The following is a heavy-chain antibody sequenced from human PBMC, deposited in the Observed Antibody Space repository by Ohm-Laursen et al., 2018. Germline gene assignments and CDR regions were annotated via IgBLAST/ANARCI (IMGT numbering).Heavy chain of an antibody. CDR1: GFTFSNYE. V-gene: IGHV3-7*01. Sequence: GSLRLSCAASGFTFSNYEMNWVRQAPGKGLEWVANIKQDGSEKYYVDSVKGRFTISRDNAKNSLYLQMNSLRAEDTAVYYCARDCSSTSCYRYYYYGMDVWGQGTTVTVSS. J-gene: IGHJ6*02. CDR3: ARDCSSTSCYRYYYYGMDV. CDR2: IKQDGSEK. D-gene: IGHD2-2*02.